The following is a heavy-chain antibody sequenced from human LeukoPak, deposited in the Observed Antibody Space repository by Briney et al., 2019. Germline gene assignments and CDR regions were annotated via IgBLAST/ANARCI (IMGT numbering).Heavy chain of an antibody. Sequence: GGSLRLSCAASGFTFSSYAMSWVRQAPGKGLEWVSAISGSGGSTYYADSVNGRFTISRDNSNNSLYLQMNTLRSEDTAVYYCAKAQRSYYYDSSGYYGAFDIWGQGTMVTVSS. J-gene: IGHJ3*02. CDR3: AKAQRSYYYDSSGYYGAFDI. D-gene: IGHD3-22*01. CDR1: GFTFSSYA. CDR2: ISGSGGST. V-gene: IGHV3-23*01.